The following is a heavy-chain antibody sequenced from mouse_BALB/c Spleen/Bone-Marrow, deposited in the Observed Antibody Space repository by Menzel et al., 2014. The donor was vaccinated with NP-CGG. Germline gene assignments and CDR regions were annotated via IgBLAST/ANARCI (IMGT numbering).Heavy chain of an antibody. CDR1: GYTFTNYW. Sequence: QVQLQQSGAELVRPGNSVKISCKASGYTFTNYWLSWVKQRPGHGLEWIGDIYPGGGYTNFNERLGGKATLTADTSSSTAYMQLSSLTSEDSAVYFCAREEYGNYDRFIDYWGQGTTLTVSS. V-gene: IGHV1-63*02. D-gene: IGHD2-10*02. J-gene: IGHJ2*01. CDR2: IYPGGGYT. CDR3: AREEYGNYDRFIDY.